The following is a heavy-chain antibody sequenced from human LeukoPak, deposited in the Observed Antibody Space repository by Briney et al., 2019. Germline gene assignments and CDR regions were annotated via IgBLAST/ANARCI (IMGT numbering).Heavy chain of an antibody. CDR1: GFTFSSYS. CDR2: ISSSSSYI. CDR3: ARESLSMRAQTNAFDI. Sequence: GGSLRLSCAASGFTFSSYSMNWVRQAPGKGLEWVSSISSSSSYIYYADSVKGRFTISRDNAKNSLYLQMNSLRAEDTAVYYRARESLSMRAQTNAFDIWGQGTMVTVSS. D-gene: IGHD3-16*02. V-gene: IGHV3-21*01. J-gene: IGHJ3*02.